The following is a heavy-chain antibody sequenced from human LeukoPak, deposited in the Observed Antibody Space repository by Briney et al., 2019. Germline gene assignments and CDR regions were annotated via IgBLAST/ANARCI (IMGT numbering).Heavy chain of an antibody. D-gene: IGHD3-10*01. CDR3: LSDYGSGSGGAFDI. J-gene: IGHJ3*02. CDR1: GFTFSSYS. Sequence: GGSLRLSCAASGFTFSSYSMNWVRQAPGKGLEWVSSISSSSSYIYYADSVKGRFTISRDNSKNTLYLQMNSLRAEDTAVYYCLSDYGSGSGGAFDIWGQGTMVTVSS. V-gene: IGHV3-21*01. CDR2: ISSSSSYI.